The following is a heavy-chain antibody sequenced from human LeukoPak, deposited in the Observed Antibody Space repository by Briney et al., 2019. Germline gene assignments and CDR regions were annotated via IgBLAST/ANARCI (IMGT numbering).Heavy chain of an antibody. D-gene: IGHD3-22*01. Sequence: ASETLSLTCTVSGGSISSYYWSWIRQPPGKGLEWIGYIYYSGSTNYNPSLKSRVTISVDTSKNQFSLKLSSVTAADTAVYYCARGKYYYDSSGPHDAFDIWGRGTMVTVSS. V-gene: IGHV4-59*01. CDR1: GGSISSYY. J-gene: IGHJ3*02. CDR2: IYYSGST. CDR3: ARGKYYYDSSGPHDAFDI.